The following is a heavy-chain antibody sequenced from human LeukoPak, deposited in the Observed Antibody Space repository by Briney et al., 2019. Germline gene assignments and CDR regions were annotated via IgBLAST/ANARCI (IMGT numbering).Heavy chain of an antibody. D-gene: IGHD4-23*01. CDR2: ISGSGSST. J-gene: IGHJ6*02. CDR3: AKSRDGGNSVGCYSYYGMDV. CDR1: GFTFSTYA. Sequence: PGGSLRLSCAASGFTFSTYAMSWVRQAPGKGLEWVSAISGSGSSTYYANSVKGRFTISRDNSKNTLYLQMNSLRAEDTAVYYCAKSRDGGNSVGCYSYYGMDVWGQGTTVTVSS. V-gene: IGHV3-23*01.